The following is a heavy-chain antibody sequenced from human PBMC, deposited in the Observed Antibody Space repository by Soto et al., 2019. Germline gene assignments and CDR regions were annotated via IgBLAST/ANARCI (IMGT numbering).Heavy chain of an antibody. CDR1: VFTLTSSA. CDR2: IVVGSGNT. Sequence: SVKVACKASVFTLTSSARQRLRQARGQRLEWIGWIVVGSGNTNYAQKFQERVTITRDMSTSTAYMELSSLRSEDTAVYYCAAVAAPDFDYWGQGTLVTVSS. CDR3: AAVAAPDFDY. D-gene: IGHD6-19*01. J-gene: IGHJ4*02. V-gene: IGHV1-58*02.